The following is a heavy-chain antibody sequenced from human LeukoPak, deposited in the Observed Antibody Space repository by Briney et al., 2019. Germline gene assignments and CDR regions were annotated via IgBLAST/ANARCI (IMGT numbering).Heavy chain of an antibody. D-gene: IGHD2-15*01. Sequence: GGSLRLSCAASGFTFSSYGMHWVRQAPGKGLEWVAVIWYDGSNKYYADSVKGRFTISRDNSKNTLYLQMNSLRAEDTAVYYCARAGKPGYCSGGSCYAFDYWGQGTLVTVSS. CDR1: GFTFSSYG. J-gene: IGHJ4*02. V-gene: IGHV3-33*01. CDR3: ARAGKPGYCSGGSCYAFDY. CDR2: IWYDGSNK.